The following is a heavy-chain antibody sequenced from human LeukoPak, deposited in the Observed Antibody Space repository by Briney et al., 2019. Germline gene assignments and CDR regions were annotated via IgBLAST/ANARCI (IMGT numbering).Heavy chain of an antibody. CDR3: ATDSPGSSYASSGYYSHFPFGY. CDR1: GYTFTDYD. V-gene: IGHV1-69-2*01. D-gene: IGHD3-22*01. CDR2: VDPEEGET. J-gene: IGHJ4*02. Sequence: ASVKVSCKVSGYTFTDYDMHWVQQAPGKGLEWMGLVDPEEGETIYAEKFQGRVTITAETSTDAAYMEMSSLRCEATDVYYCATDSPGSSYASSGYYSHFPFGYWGQGTLVTVSS.